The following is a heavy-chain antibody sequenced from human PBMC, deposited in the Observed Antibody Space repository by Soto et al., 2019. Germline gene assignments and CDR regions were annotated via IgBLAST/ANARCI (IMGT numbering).Heavy chain of an antibody. D-gene: IGHD3-10*01. Sequence: EVQLVESGGGLAQPGGSLRLSCAASGFSFSGYSMNWVRQAPGKGLEWLSHIGGSGSATYYADSVKGRFTISRDNAKNSLYLQLNSLRVEDTALYYCARDPNSGFASHLDSWGQGTLVTVAS. V-gene: IGHV3-48*01. CDR2: IGGSGSAT. CDR1: GFSFSGYS. CDR3: ARDPNSGFASHLDS. J-gene: IGHJ4*02.